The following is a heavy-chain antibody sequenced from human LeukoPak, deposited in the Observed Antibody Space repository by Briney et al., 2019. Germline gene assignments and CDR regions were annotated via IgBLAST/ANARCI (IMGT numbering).Heavy chain of an antibody. D-gene: IGHD3-10*01. V-gene: IGHV1-8*01. J-gene: IGHJ4*02. CDR2: MNPNSGNT. Sequence: GASVKVSCKASGYTFTSYDINWVRQDTGQGLEWMGWMNPNSGNTGCAQKFQGRVTMTRNTSISTAYMELRSLRSEDTAVYYCARARGDFDYWGQGTLVTVSS. CDR1: GYTFTSYD. CDR3: ARARGDFDY.